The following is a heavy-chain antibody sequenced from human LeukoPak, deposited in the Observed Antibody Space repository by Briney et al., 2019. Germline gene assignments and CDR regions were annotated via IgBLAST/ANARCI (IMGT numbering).Heavy chain of an antibody. CDR3: TVHRNYYDSSGYGY. CDR2: IKSKTDGGTT. CDR1: GFTFSNAW. V-gene: IGHV3-15*01. J-gene: IGHJ4*02. D-gene: IGHD3-22*01. Sequence: GRSLRLSCAASGFTFSNAWMSWVRQAPGKGLEWVGRIKSKTDGGTTDYAAPVKGRFTISRDDSKNTLYLQMNSLKTEDTDVYYCTVHRNYYDSSGYGYWGQGTLVTVSS.